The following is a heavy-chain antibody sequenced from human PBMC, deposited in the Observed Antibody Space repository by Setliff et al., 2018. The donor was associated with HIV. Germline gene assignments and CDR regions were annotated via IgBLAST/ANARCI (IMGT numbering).Heavy chain of an antibody. J-gene: IGHJ4*02. D-gene: IGHD5-12*01. Sequence: GASVKVSCKASGYTFSSYGISWVRQAPGQGREWMGWISAYNGNTNYAQKLQGRVTMTTDTSTSTAYMELRSLRSDDTAVYYCARRKSVRYGYNSDYWGQGTLVTVSS. CDR2: ISAYNGNT. CDR1: GYTFSSYG. CDR3: ARRKSVRYGYNSDY. V-gene: IGHV1-18*01.